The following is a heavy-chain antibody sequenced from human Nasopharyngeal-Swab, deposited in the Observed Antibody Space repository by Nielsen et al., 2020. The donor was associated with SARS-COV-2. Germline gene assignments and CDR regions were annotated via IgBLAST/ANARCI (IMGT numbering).Heavy chain of an antibody. CDR1: GFTFSSYW. J-gene: IGHJ6*02. V-gene: IGHV3-7*01. Sequence: GGSLRLSCAASGFTFSSYWMSWVRQAPGKGLEWVANIKQDGSEKYYVDSVKGRFTLSRDNAKNSLYLQMNSLRAEDTAVYYCAREVVTMIVVTHYYYGMDVWGQGTTVTVSS. CDR2: IKQDGSEK. D-gene: IGHD3-22*01. CDR3: AREVVTMIVVTHYYYGMDV.